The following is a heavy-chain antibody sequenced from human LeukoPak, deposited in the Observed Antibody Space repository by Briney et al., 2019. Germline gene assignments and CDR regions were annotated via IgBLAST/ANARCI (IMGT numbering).Heavy chain of an antibody. CDR1: GFTFSSYG. CDR2: IWYDGSNK. V-gene: IGHV3-30*02. D-gene: IGHD3-10*01. Sequence: PGGSLRLSCAASGFTFSSYGMHWVRQAPGKGLEWVAFIWYDGSNKYYADSVKGRFTISRDNSKNTLYLQMNSLRAEDTAVYYCAKDTRGTMVRGVSGGFDYWGQGTLVTVSS. CDR3: AKDTRGTMVRGVSGGFDY. J-gene: IGHJ4*02.